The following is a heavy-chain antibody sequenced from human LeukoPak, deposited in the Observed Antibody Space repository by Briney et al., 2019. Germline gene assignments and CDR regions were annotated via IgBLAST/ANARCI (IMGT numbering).Heavy chain of an antibody. Sequence: GGSLRLSCAASGFTFNYYNMNWVRQAPGKGLDWVSYISTSSSTIYYADSVKGRFTISRDNAKNSLYLQMNSLKDEDTAVYYCARRDTSMAYFDYWGQGTLVTVSS. D-gene: IGHD5-18*01. CDR3: ARRDTSMAYFDY. J-gene: IGHJ4*02. CDR1: GFTFNYYN. CDR2: ISTSSSTI. V-gene: IGHV3-48*02.